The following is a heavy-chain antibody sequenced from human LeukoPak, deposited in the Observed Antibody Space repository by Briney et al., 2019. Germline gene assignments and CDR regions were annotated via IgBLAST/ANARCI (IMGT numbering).Heavy chain of an antibody. V-gene: IGHV4-59*01. Sequence: PSETLSLTCTVSGGSISSYYWSWIRQPPGKGLDWIGYIYYSGSTNYNPSLKSRVTISVDTSKNQFSLKLSSVTAADTAVYYCARSSGWGSSSVDYWGQGTLVTVSS. J-gene: IGHJ4*02. CDR1: GGSISSYY. D-gene: IGHD6-13*01. CDR3: ARSSGWGSSSVDY. CDR2: IYYSGST.